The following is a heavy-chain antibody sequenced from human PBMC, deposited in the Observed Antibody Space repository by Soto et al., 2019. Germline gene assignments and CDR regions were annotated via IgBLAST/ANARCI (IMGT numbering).Heavy chain of an antibody. V-gene: IGHV3-48*01. Sequence: EVQLVESGGGLVQPGGSLRLSCAASGFTFSSYSMNWVRQAPGKGLEWVSYISSTSSTIYYADSVKGRFTASRDNAKNSLYLQMSSLRAEDTALYYCARDRKDDYGTEGHFDYWGQGTLVTVSS. CDR3: ARDRKDDYGTEGHFDY. CDR2: ISSTSSTI. CDR1: GFTFSSYS. D-gene: IGHD4-17*01. J-gene: IGHJ4*02.